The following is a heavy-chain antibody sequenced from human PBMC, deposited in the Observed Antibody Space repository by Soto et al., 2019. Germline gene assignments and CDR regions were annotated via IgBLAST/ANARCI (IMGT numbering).Heavy chain of an antibody. Sequence: QVHLVQSGAEVKKPGASVKVSCKTSGYSFTSSGINWVRQAPGQGLEWMGWISGYNGDTNYLQKFQGRVTMTTDTSTSTAYMELRSLRSDDTAVYYCARSGSIPYYYYRMDVWGQGTTVTVSS. D-gene: IGHD2-2*02. V-gene: IGHV1-18*01. J-gene: IGHJ6*02. CDR1: GYSFTSSG. CDR2: ISGYNGDT. CDR3: ARSGSIPYYYYRMDV.